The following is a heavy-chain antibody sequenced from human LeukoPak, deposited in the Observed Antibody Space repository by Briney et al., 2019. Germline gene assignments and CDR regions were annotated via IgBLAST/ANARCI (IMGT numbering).Heavy chain of an antibody. CDR3: ASKVGNSGHGWFHP. CDR1: GFTFSTYW. D-gene: IGHD1-26*01. J-gene: IGHJ5*02. V-gene: IGHV3-74*01. Sequence: GGSLRLSCAASGFTFSTYWMHWVRQAPGKGLVWVSRINPDGTTTAYADSVKGRFTISRDNAKNTLYLQMNSLRAEDTALYYCASKVGNSGHGWFHPWGQGTLVIVSS. CDR2: INPDGTTT.